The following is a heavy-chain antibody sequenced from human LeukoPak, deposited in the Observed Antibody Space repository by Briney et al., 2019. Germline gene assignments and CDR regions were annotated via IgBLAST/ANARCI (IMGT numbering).Heavy chain of an antibody. Sequence: GASVKVSCKASGYTFTGYYMHWVRQAPGQGLEWMGWINPNSGGTNYAQKFQGRVTMTRDTFISTAYMELSRLRSDDTAVYYCARGGPGYSSGWYTYFDYWGQGTLVTVSS. CDR1: GYTFTGYY. CDR3: ARGGPGYSSGWYTYFDY. V-gene: IGHV1-2*02. D-gene: IGHD6-19*01. CDR2: INPNSGGT. J-gene: IGHJ4*02.